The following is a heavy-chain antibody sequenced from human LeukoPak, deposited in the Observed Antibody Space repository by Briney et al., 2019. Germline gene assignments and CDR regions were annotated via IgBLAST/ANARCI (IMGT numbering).Heavy chain of an antibody. CDR1: GYTFTSYA. Sequence: ASVKVSCKASGYTFTSYAMHWVRQAPGQRLEWMGWINAGNGNTKYSQKFQGRVTITRDTSASTAYVELSSLRSEDTAVYYCARDIIVGGTLGFLLDYWGQGTMVTVSS. J-gene: IGHJ3*01. D-gene: IGHD1-26*01. CDR2: INAGNGNT. CDR3: ARDIIVGGTLGFLLDY. V-gene: IGHV1-3*01.